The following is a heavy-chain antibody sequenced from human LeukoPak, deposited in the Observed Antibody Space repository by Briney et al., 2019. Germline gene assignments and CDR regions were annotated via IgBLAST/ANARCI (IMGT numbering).Heavy chain of an antibody. J-gene: IGHJ4*02. Sequence: ASVKVSCKASGYTFTSYDINWVRQATGQGLEWMGWMNPNSGNTGYAQKFQGRVTITRNTSISTAYMELSSLRSEDTAVYYCARGANMIVVVRPDYWGQGTLVTVSS. CDR3: ARGANMIVVVRPDY. CDR2: MNPNSGNT. CDR1: GYTFTSYD. V-gene: IGHV1-8*03. D-gene: IGHD3-22*01.